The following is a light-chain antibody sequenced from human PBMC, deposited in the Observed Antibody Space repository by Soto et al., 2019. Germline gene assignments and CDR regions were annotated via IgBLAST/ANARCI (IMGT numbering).Light chain of an antibody. CDR3: SSYTTSSTLLYV. Sequence: QSALTQPASVSGSPGQSITISCTGTSSDVGDYNSVSWYQQHPGKAPKLMIYEVSNRPSGVSNRFSGSKSGNTASLTISGLQAEDEADYYYSSYTTSSTLLYVFGTGTKLTVL. V-gene: IGLV2-14*01. J-gene: IGLJ1*01. CDR1: SSDVGDYNS. CDR2: EVS.